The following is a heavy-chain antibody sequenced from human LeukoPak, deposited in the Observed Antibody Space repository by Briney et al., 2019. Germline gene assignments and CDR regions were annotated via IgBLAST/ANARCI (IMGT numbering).Heavy chain of an antibody. CDR3: ARINSSGYPRVDY. CDR2: IYYSGST. V-gene: IGHV4-59*08. J-gene: IGHJ4*02. D-gene: IGHD3-22*01. CDR1: GGSISSYY. Sequence: PSETLSLTCTVSGGSISSYYWSWIRQPPGKGLEWIGYIYYSGSTNYNPSLKSRVTISVDTSKNQFSLKLSSVTAADTAVYYCARINSSGYPRVDYWGQGTLVTVSS.